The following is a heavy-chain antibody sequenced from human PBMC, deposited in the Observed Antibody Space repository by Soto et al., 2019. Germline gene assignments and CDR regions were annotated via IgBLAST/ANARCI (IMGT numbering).Heavy chain of an antibody. V-gene: IGHV4-30-2*01. CDR2: IYHSEST. Sequence: QLQLQESGSGLVKPSQTLSLTCAVSGGSISSGGYSWSWIRQPPGKGLEWIGYIYHSESTYYTPSLKRRVTISVARSKSQLSLKLWPVPAADTAVYYGARVPGPWGQGTLVTVSS. CDR1: GGSISSGGYS. D-gene: IGHD3-10*01. J-gene: IGHJ4*02. CDR3: ARVPGP.